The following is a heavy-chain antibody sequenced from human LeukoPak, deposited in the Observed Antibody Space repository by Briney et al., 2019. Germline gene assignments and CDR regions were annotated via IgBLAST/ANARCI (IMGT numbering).Heavy chain of an antibody. V-gene: IGHV1-2*02. Sequence: ASVKVSCKASGYTFTDFYIHWVRQAPGQGLEWLGWINPNGGGTNYAQKFQGRVTLTRDTSISTAYMEVSRLTSDDTGVYFCARIYCSSNNCPPGAYWGQGTLVTVSS. CDR1: GYTFTDFY. CDR3: ARIYCSSNNCPPGAY. D-gene: IGHD2-15*01. CDR2: INPNGGGT. J-gene: IGHJ4*02.